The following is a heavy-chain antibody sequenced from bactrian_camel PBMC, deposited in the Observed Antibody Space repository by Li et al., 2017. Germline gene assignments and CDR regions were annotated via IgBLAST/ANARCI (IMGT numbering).Heavy chain of an antibody. J-gene: IGHJ4*01. CDR3: AEGRGSCGEHCYSLNY. D-gene: IGHD2*01. CDR2: LDTEGNT. Sequence: VQLVESGGDSVQAGGSLRLSCTNSGHTYKYYSMAWFRQAPGKAREGVAALDTEGNTIYADSVKGRFVISRDNDKNILYLQMNNLQPEDTAMYYCAEGRGSCGEHCYSLNYWGQGTQVTVS. CDR1: GHTYKYYS. V-gene: IGHV3S55*01.